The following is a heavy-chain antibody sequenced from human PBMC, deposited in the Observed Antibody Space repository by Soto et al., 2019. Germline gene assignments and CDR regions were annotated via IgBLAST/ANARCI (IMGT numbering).Heavy chain of an antibody. CDR1: GFTFSSYG. Sequence: RRLSCAASGFTFSSYGMHWVRQAPGKGLEWVAVISYDGSNKYYADPVKGRFTISRDNSKNTLYLQMNSLRAEDTAVYYCAKDREVTTLKYYYYGMDVWGQATKGTVS. V-gene: IGHV3-30*18. CDR3: AKDREVTTLKYYYYGMDV. CDR2: ISYDGSNK. D-gene: IGHD4-17*01. J-gene: IGHJ6*02.